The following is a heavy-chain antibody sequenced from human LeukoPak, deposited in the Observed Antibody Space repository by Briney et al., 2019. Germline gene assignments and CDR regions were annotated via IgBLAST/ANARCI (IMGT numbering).Heavy chain of an antibody. CDR3: ARAKWELLDYGMDV. J-gene: IGHJ6*02. V-gene: IGHV3-23*01. CDR2: VSGTSGNT. CDR1: GFSFSSCG. Sequence: GGSLRLSCVASGFSFSSCGMHWVRQTPEKGLEWVSTVSGTSGNTYYADSAKGRFTISRDNSKNTLYLQMNSLRAEDTAVYYCARAKWELLDYGMDVWGQGTTVTVSS. D-gene: IGHD1-26*01.